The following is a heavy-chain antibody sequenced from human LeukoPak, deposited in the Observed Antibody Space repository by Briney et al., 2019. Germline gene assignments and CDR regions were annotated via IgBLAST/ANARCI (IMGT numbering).Heavy chain of an antibody. J-gene: IGHJ4*02. CDR3: ARDRHGEQWLVEGLDY. V-gene: IGHV3-7*03. Sequence: GSLRLSCAASGFTFSSYWMSWVRQAPGKGLEWVANIKQDGSEKYYVDSVKGRFTISRDNAKNSLYPQMNSLRAEDTAVYYCARDRHGEQWLVEGLDYWGQGTLVTVSS. CDR2: IKQDGSEK. D-gene: IGHD6-19*01. CDR1: GFTFSSYW.